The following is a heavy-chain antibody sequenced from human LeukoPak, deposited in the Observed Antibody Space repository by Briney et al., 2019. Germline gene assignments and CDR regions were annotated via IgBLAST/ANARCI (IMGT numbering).Heavy chain of an antibody. CDR1: GFSFSAYW. Sequence: GGSLRLSCAVSGFSFSAYWMTWVRQAPGKGLEWLASVKEDGSEKYQVDSVKGRFTISRDNSKNTLYLQMNSLRAEDTAVYYCARDYGFGELWRFDYWGQGTLVTVSS. CDR3: ARDYGFGELWRFDY. CDR2: VKEDGSEK. J-gene: IGHJ4*02. D-gene: IGHD3-10*01. V-gene: IGHV3-7*01.